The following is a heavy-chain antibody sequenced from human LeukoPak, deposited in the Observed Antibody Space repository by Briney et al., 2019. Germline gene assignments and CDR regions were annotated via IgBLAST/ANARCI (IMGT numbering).Heavy chain of an antibody. CDR2: ISGSGGST. D-gene: IGHD2-2*01. J-gene: IGHJ6*03. CDR1: GFTFSSYA. V-gene: IGHV3-23*01. Sequence: PGRSLRLSCAASGFTFSSYAMSWVRQAPGKGLEWDSAISGSGGSTYYADSVKGRFTISRDNSKNTLYLQMNSLRAEDTAVYYCAKYPGSMEYQLPYLYYYYYYMDVWGKGTTVTVSS. CDR3: AKYPGSMEYQLPYLYYYYYYMDV.